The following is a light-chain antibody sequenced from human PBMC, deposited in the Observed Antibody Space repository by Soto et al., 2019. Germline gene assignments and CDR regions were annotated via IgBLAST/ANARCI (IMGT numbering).Light chain of an antibody. V-gene: IGLV3-1*01. J-gene: IGLJ3*02. CDR2: QDT. Sequence: SYELTQPPSVSVSPGQTASITCSGDKLGTKYVCWYQQRPGQSPVLVIYQDTKRPSGIPERFSGSNSGNTATLTISGTQAMDEADYSCQAWDSSTVVFGGGTMLTVL. CDR1: KLGTKY. CDR3: QAWDSSTVV.